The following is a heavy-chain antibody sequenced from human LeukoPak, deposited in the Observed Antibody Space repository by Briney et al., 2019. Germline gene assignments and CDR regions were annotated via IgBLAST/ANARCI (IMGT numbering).Heavy chain of an antibody. V-gene: IGHV4-31*03. Sequence: SETLSLICTVSGGSISSGGYYWSWIRQHPGKGLEWIGYIYYSGSTYYNPSLKSRVIISVDTSKNQFSLKLSSVTAADTAVYYCARGVLGTDAFEIWGQGTMVTVSS. CDR1: GGSISSGGYY. CDR3: ARGVLGTDAFEI. CDR2: IYYSGST. D-gene: IGHD1-1*01. J-gene: IGHJ3*02.